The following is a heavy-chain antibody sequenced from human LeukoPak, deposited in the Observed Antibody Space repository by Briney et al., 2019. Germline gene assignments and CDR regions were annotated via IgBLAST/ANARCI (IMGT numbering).Heavy chain of an antibody. J-gene: IGHJ4*02. CDR2: IIPILGIA. Sequence: SVKASCKASGGTFSSYAISWVRQAPGQGLEWMGRIIPILGIANYAQKFQGRVTITADKSTSTAYMELSSLRSEDTAVYYCASPPLAYSSSWYYFDYWGQGTLVTVSS. D-gene: IGHD6-13*01. CDR3: ASPPLAYSSSWYYFDY. CDR1: GGTFSSYA. V-gene: IGHV1-69*04.